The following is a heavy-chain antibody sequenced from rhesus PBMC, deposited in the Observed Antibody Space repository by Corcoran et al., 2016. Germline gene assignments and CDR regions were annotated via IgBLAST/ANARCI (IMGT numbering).Heavy chain of an antibody. CDR2: IDGNSAST. Sequence: QVKLQQWGEGLVKPSETLFLTCSVYGCSLNGYYYWSLIRQAPWPRLEFIGNIDGNSASTNYNTSLKNRVTISKDTSKNQFSLKLSSVTAADTAVYYCARDAYENRVTTGEYFEFWGQGALVTVSS. D-gene: IGHD4-23*01. J-gene: IGHJ1*01. CDR1: GCSLNGYYY. V-gene: IGHV4-73*01. CDR3: ARDAYENRVTTGEYFEF.